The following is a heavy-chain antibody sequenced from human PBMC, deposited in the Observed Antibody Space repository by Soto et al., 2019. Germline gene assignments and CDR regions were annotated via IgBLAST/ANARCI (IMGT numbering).Heavy chain of an antibody. J-gene: IGHJ5*02. D-gene: IGHD3-10*01. CDR1: GGSFSGYY. V-gene: IGHV4-34*01. CDR2: INHSGST. CDR3: ARTKRVTMVRGVIEGGLILFDP. Sequence: SETLSLTCAVYGGSFSGYYWSWIRQPPGKGLEWIGEINHSGSTNYNPSLKSRVTISVDTSKNQFSLKLSSVTAADTAVYYCARTKRVTMVRGVIEGGLILFDPWGQGTLVTVSS.